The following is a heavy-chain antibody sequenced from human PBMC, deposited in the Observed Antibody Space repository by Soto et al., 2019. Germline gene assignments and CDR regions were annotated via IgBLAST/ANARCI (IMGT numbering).Heavy chain of an antibody. CDR3: ARLGSSSWYGQTGFDP. J-gene: IGHJ5*02. CDR1: GYSSTEYW. D-gene: IGHD6-13*01. Sequence: GQALQISCKDSGYSSTEYWLGRVRQRPWKGLEWMGFIDPDDSDTGYSPSFQGQVTISADKSISTAYLQWSTLKASDTAMYYCARLGSSSWYGQTGFDPWGQGSLVTVSS. V-gene: IGHV5-51*01. CDR2: IDPDDSDT.